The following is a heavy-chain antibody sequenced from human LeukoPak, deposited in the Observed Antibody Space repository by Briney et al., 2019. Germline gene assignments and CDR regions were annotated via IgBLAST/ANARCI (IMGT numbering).Heavy chain of an antibody. CDR2: IYTSGST. Sequence: PSETLALTCTVSGGSISSGSYYWSWIRQPAGTGLEWIGRIYTSGSTNYNPSLKSRVTISVDTSKNQFSLKLRSVTAADTAVYYCARVTGYRIEDYFDYWGQGTLVTVSS. D-gene: IGHD6-13*01. J-gene: IGHJ4*02. V-gene: IGHV4-61*02. CDR1: GGSISSGSYY. CDR3: ARVTGYRIEDYFDY.